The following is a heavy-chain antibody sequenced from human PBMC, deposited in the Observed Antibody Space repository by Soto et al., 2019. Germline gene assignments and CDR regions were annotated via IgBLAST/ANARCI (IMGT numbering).Heavy chain of an antibody. CDR3: ATIPCPKYYDSRVAFDI. CDR2: FDPEDGET. D-gene: IGHD1-26*01. Sequence: ASVKVSCKVSGYTLTELSMHWVRQAPGKGLEWMGGFDPEDGETIYAQKFQGRVTMTEDTSTDTAYMELSSLRSEDTAVYYCATIPCPKYYDSRVAFDIRAQATMVPVSS. CDR1: GYTLTELS. J-gene: IGHJ3*02. V-gene: IGHV1-24*01.